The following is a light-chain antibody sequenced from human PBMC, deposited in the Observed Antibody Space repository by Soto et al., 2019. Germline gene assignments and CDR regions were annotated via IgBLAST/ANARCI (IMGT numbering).Light chain of an antibody. CDR3: QSYDSGLSGSRV. CDR1: SSNIGAGYD. CDR2: GNN. Sequence: QSVLTQPPSVSGAPGQRVTISCTGSSSNIGAGYDVHWYQQLPGTAPKLLIYGNNNRPSGVPDRFSGSKSGTSASLAITGLQAEDEADYYCQSYDSGLSGSRVFGGGTQLTVL. V-gene: IGLV1-40*01. J-gene: IGLJ2*01.